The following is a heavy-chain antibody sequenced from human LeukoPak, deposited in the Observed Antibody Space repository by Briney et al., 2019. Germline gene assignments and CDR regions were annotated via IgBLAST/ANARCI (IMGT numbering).Heavy chain of an antibody. CDR3: AREPLAWFGESSDAFDI. V-gene: IGHV1-18*01. D-gene: IGHD3-10*01. Sequence: ASVKVSCKASGYTFTSCGISWVRQAPGQGLEWMGWISAYNGNTNYAQKLQGRVTMTTDTSTSTAYMELRSLRSDDTAVYYCAREPLAWFGESSDAFDIWGQGTMVTVSS. CDR2: ISAYNGNT. J-gene: IGHJ3*02. CDR1: GYTFTSCG.